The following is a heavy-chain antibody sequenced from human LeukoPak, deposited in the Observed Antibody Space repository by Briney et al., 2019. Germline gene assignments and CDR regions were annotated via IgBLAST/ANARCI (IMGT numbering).Heavy chain of an antibody. CDR2: IIPILGIA. Sequence: SVNVSCTASGGTFSSYAISWVRQASGQGLEWMGRIIPILGIANYAQKFQGRVTITADKSTSTAYMELSSLRSEDTAVYYCARSIAVAGTPFDYWGQGTLVTVSS. CDR1: GGTFSSYA. CDR3: ARSIAVAGTPFDY. D-gene: IGHD6-19*01. V-gene: IGHV1-69*04. J-gene: IGHJ4*02.